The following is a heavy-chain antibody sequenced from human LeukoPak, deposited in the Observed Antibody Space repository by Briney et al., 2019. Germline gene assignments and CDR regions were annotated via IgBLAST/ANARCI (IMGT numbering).Heavy chain of an antibody. J-gene: IGHJ5*02. CDR3: ARGGEGIAATITGEDWLDP. V-gene: IGHV3-74*01. CDR2: INSDGSRT. D-gene: IGHD6-13*01. CDR1: DFSFSTYG. Sequence: GGSLRLSCAASDFSFSTYGMGWVRQAPGKGLVWVSRINSDGSRTSYADSVKGRFTISRDNAKNTLFLQMHSLRAEDTAVYYCARGGEGIAATITGEDWLDPWGQGTLVTVSS.